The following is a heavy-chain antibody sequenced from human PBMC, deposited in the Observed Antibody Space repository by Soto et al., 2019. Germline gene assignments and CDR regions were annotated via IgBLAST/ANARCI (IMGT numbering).Heavy chain of an antibody. V-gene: IGHV4-34*01. CDR2: INHSGST. Sequence: QVQLQQWGAGLLKPSETLSLTCAVYGGSFSGYYWSWIRQPPGKGLEWIGEINHSGSTNYSPSLKSRVTISVDTSKNQFSLKLISVTAADTAVYYCARGPHSSWYGFDYWGQGTLVTVSS. D-gene: IGHD6-13*01. J-gene: IGHJ4*02. CDR3: ARGPHSSWYGFDY. CDR1: GGSFSGYY.